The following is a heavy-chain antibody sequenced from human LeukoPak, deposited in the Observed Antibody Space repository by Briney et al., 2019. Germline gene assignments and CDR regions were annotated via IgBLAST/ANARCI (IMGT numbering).Heavy chain of an antibody. Sequence: GGSLRLSCAASGFTFTSHGMNWVRQAPGKGLEWVSVISSRGDITYYAESVNGRFTISIDNYKNTLFIQINSLGAEDTAVYYCVPDIAWFHYAYWGQGTLVTVSS. CDR2: ISSRGDIT. D-gene: IGHD3-9*01. CDR3: VPDIAWFHYAY. J-gene: IGHJ4*02. V-gene: IGHV3-23*01. CDR1: GFTFTSHG.